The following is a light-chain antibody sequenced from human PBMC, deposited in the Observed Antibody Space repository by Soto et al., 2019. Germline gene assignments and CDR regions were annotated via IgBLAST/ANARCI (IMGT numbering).Light chain of an antibody. Sequence: EIVLTQSPGTLSLSPGERATLSCRASQSVSSIYLAWYQQKPGQAPSLLIYATSSRATGIPDRFSGSGSGTDFSLTISRLGPEDFAVYYCQQYGSSPVFGQGTKVDNK. CDR1: QSVSSIY. CDR3: QQYGSSPV. CDR2: ATS. J-gene: IGKJ1*01. V-gene: IGKV3-20*01.